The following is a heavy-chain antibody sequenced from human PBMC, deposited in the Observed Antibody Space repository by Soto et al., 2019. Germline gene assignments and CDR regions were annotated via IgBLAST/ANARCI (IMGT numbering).Heavy chain of an antibody. D-gene: IGHD3-22*01. CDR3: ARLGGYYQAFDQ. Sequence: PSETLSLTCTVSGGSISSYYWSWIRQPPGKGLEWIGYIYYSGSTTYNPSLKSRVTIAVDTSKNQFSLRLNSVTAADTAVYYCARLGGYYQAFDQWGQGSLVTVSS. CDR1: GGSISSYY. V-gene: IGHV4-59*08. CDR2: IYYSGST. J-gene: IGHJ4*02.